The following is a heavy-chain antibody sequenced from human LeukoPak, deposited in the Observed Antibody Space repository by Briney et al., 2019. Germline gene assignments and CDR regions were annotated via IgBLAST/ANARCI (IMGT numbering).Heavy chain of an antibody. V-gene: IGHV4-39*07. D-gene: IGHD1/OR15-1a*01. CDR3: ARENNYFDY. J-gene: IGHJ4*02. CDR1: GGSISSSSYY. CDR2: IYYSGST. Sequence: SETLSLTCTVSGGSISSSSYYWGWIRQPPGKGLEWIGSIYYSGSTYYNPSLKSRVTISVDTSKNQFSLKLSSVTAADTAVYYCARENNYFDYWGQGTLVTVSS.